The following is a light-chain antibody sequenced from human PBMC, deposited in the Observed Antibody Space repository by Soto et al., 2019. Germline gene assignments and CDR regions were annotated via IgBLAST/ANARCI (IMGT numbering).Light chain of an antibody. J-gene: IGLJ1*01. CDR3: GTWDSSLSVLYV. CDR2: DNN. CDR1: SSNIGNNY. V-gene: IGLV1-51*01. Sequence: QSVLTQPPSVSAAPGQKVTISCSGSSSNIGNNYVSWYQAATGTAPKLLIYDNNKRPSGIPDRFSGSKSGTSATLGITGLQTGDEADYYCGTWDSSLSVLYVFGTGTKVTVL.